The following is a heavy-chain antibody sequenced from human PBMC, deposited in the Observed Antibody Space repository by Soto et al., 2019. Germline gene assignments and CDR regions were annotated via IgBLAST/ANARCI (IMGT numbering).Heavy chain of an antibody. CDR3: ATANYSDKSGGFDY. J-gene: IGHJ4*02. Sequence: QVQLQESGPGLVKPSETLSLTCTVSGGSISSYYWSWIRQPPGKGLEWIGYIYYSGSTNYNPSLKSRVTISVDTSKNQFSLKLSSVTAADTAVYYCATANYSDKSGGFDYWGQGTLVTVSS. CDR2: IYYSGST. D-gene: IGHD3-22*01. CDR1: GGSISSYY. V-gene: IGHV4-59*01.